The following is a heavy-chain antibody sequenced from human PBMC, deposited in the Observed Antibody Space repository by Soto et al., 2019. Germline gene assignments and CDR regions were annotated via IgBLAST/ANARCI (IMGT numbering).Heavy chain of an antibody. V-gene: IGHV4-34*01. CDR2: INHSGST. J-gene: IGHJ5*02. Sequence: SETLSLTCAVYGGSFSGYYWSWIRHPPGKGLEWIGEINHSGSTNYNPSLKSRVTISVDTSKNQFSLKLSSVTAADTAVYYCARAVAVAGREDYNWSDPWGQGTLVTVSS. CDR3: ARAVAVAGREDYNWSDP. CDR1: GGSFSGYY. D-gene: IGHD6-19*01.